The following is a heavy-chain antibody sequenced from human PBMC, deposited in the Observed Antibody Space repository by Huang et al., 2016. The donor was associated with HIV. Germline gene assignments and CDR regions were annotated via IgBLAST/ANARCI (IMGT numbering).Heavy chain of an antibody. J-gene: IGHJ4*02. V-gene: IGHV4-39*01. CDR1: GSSIRSSYY. CDR3: ARPLTGTTALGY. CDR2: IYYSGNI. D-gene: IGHD1-20*01. Sequence: QLQLQESGPGLVKPSETLSLTCTVSGSSIRSSYYWGWIRQPPGKGLEWIGNIYYSGNISYNPSLKSRVTIAVDTSKNHISRKVDSVTAADTAVYYCARPLTGTTALGYWGQGTLVTVSS.